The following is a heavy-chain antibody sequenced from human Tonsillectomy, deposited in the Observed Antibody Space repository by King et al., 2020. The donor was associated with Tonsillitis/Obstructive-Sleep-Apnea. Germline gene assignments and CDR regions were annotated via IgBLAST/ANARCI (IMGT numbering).Heavy chain of an antibody. CDR1: GGSVSSGSYY. CDR2: IYYSGST. CDR3: ASSITIFGVVSRFDY. V-gene: IGHV4-61*01. J-gene: IGHJ4*02. Sequence: QLQESGPGLVKPSETLSLTCTVSGGSVSSGSYYWRWIRQPPGKGLEWIGYIYYSGSTNYNPSLKSRVTISVDTSKNQFSLKLSSVTAADTAVYYCASSITIFGVVSRFDYWGQGTLVTVSS. D-gene: IGHD3-3*01.